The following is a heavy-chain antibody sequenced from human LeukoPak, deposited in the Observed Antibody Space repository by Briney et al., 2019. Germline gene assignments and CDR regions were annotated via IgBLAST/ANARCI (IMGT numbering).Heavy chain of an antibody. D-gene: IGHD6-13*01. CDR1: GGTFSSYA. CDR3: ARDRAWVYSNPIYYYYYYMDV. Sequence: ASVKVSCKASGGTFSSYAISWVRQAPGQGLEWMGRIIPIFGTANYAQKFQGRVTITTDESPSTAYMELSSLRSEVTAVYYCARDRAWVYSNPIYYYYYYMDVWGKGTTVTVSS. V-gene: IGHV1-69*05. CDR2: IIPIFGTA. J-gene: IGHJ6*03.